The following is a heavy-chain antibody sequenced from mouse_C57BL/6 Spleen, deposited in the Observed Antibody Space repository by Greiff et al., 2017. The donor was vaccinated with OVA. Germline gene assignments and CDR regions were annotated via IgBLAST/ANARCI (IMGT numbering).Heavy chain of an antibody. V-gene: IGHV1-64*01. CDR1: GYTFTSYW. Sequence: VQLQQPGAELVKPGASVKLSCKASGYTFTSYWMHWVKQRPGQGLEWIGMIYPNSGSTNYNEKFKSKATLTVDKSSSTAYMQLSSLTSEDSAVYYCARYDGYSVDYWGQGTTLTVSS. D-gene: IGHD2-3*01. CDR2: IYPNSGST. J-gene: IGHJ2*01. CDR3: ARYDGYSVDY.